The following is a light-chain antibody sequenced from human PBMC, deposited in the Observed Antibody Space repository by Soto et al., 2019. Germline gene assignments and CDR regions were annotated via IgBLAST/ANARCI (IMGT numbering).Light chain of an antibody. V-gene: IGLV2-14*01. CDR2: EVT. CDR1: TSDIGNYNY. Sequence: QSVLTQPASVSVSPGQSITMSFTVSTSDIGNYNYVSWFQHHPGKAPKLLIYEVTTRPSGISNRFSGSKSGNTASLTISGLQSEDEADYFCASYTSTTTLFVFGTGTKVTVL. CDR3: ASYTSTTTLFV. J-gene: IGLJ1*01.